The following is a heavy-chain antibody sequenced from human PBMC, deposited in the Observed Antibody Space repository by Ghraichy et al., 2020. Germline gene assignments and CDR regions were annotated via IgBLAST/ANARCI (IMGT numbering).Heavy chain of an antibody. J-gene: IGHJ5*02. Sequence: GGSLRLSCAASGFTFSSYGMHWVRQAPGKGLEWVAFIRYDGSNKYYADSVKGRFTISRDNSKNTLYLQMNSLRAEDTAVYYCAKVEGYYYGSGSWFDPWGQGTLVTVSS. CDR3: AKVEGYYYGSGSWFDP. CDR1: GFTFSSYG. CDR2: IRYDGSNK. D-gene: IGHD3-10*01. V-gene: IGHV3-30*02.